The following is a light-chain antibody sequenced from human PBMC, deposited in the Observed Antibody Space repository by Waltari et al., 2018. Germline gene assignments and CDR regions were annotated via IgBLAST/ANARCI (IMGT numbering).Light chain of an antibody. CDR2: DAP. CDR3: QQFGSSPIT. Sequence: VVLTQSPATLSLSPGAIPTLSCGASQTVSSNYLAWYPQKPGLAPRLLIYDAPSRATGIPDRFSGSGSGTDFTLTISRLEPEDFAVYYCQQFGSSPITFGQGTRLEIK. V-gene: IGKV3D-20*01. CDR1: QTVSSNY. J-gene: IGKJ5*01.